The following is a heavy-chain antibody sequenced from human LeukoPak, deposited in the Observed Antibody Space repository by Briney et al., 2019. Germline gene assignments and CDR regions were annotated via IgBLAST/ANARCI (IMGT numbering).Heavy chain of an antibody. CDR2: IWYDGSNK. Sequence: GGSLRLSCAASGFTFSSYGMHWVRQAPGKGLEWVAFIWYDGSNKYYADSVKGRFTISRDNSKNTLYLQMNSLRAEDTAVYYCARDTGFDYWGQGTLVTVSS. CDR3: ARDTGFDY. V-gene: IGHV3-33*08. J-gene: IGHJ4*02. CDR1: GFTFSSYG.